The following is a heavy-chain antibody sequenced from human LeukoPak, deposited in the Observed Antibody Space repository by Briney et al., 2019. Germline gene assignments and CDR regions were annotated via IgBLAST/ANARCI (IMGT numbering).Heavy chain of an antibody. CDR1: GFTFSTYS. CDR2: ISSDGSIT. Sequence: QPGRSLRLSCAASGFTFSTYSMHWVRQAPGKGLEWVAVISSDGSITSYGDSVKGRFTISRDNAKNTLYLQMSSLRAEDTAVYYCARDHHGIHSAFDVWGQGTMVIVS. D-gene: IGHD1-14*01. V-gene: IGHV3-30-3*01. J-gene: IGHJ3*01. CDR3: ARDHHGIHSAFDV.